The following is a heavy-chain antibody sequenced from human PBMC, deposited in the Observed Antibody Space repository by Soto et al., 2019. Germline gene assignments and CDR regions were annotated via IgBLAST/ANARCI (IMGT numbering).Heavy chain of an antibody. V-gene: IGHV1-18*01. Sequence: VSVKVSCEASGETYSSYTISWVRQAPGQGLEWMGWISAYNGNTNYAQKLQGRVTMTTDTSTSTAYMELRSLRSDDTAVYYCAREGYCISTSCRHYDYYGMDVWGQGTTVTVSS. D-gene: IGHD2-2*01. J-gene: IGHJ6*02. CDR3: AREGYCISTSCRHYDYYGMDV. CDR2: ISAYNGNT. CDR1: GETYSSYT.